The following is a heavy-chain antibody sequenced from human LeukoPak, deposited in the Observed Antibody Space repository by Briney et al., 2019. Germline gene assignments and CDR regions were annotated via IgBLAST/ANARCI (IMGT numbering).Heavy chain of an antibody. CDR3: AKGSGINHYHWIDP. V-gene: IGHV3-23*01. CDR2: ISGGGGST. J-gene: IGHJ5*02. Sequence: GGSLRLSCAASAFTFSSYAMNWVRQAPGKGLEWVSGISGGGGSTYYADSVKGRFTISRDNSKSTLYLQMDSLRAEDTALYYCAKGSGINHYHWIDPWGQGTLVTVSS. CDR1: AFTFSSYA. D-gene: IGHD1-14*01.